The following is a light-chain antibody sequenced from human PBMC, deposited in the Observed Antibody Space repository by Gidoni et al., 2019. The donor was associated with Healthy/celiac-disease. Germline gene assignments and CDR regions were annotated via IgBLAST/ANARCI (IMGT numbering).Light chain of an antibody. J-gene: IGKJ4*01. Sequence: EIVMTQSPATLSVSPGERATLSCRASHSVSSNLAWYQQKPGQAPRLLIYGASTSATGIPARFSGSGSGTEFTLTISSLQSEDFAVYYCQQYNNWPLTFGGGTKVEIK. V-gene: IGKV3-15*01. CDR2: GAS. CDR3: QQYNNWPLT. CDR1: HSVSSN.